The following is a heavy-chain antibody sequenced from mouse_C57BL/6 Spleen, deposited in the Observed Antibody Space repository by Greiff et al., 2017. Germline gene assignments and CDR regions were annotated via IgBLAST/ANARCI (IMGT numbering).Heavy chain of an antibody. Sequence: VQGVESGAELVKPGASVKLSCKASGYTFTSYWMQWVKQRPGQGLEWIGEIDPSDSYTNYNQKFKGKATLTVDTSSSTAYMQLSSLTSEDSAVYYCARGVYGSMGWNYWGQGTTLTVSS. V-gene: IGHV1-50*01. CDR3: ARGVYGSMGWNY. J-gene: IGHJ2*01. CDR1: GYTFTSYW. CDR2: IDPSDSYT. D-gene: IGHD1-1*02.